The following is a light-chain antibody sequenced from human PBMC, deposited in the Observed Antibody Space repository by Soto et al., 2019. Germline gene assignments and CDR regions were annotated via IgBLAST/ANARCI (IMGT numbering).Light chain of an antibody. V-gene: IGKV1-12*01. CDR1: QHISGW. Sequence: DIQMTQSPSSVSASVGDRVTITCRASQHISGWLAWYQQKPGDAPKLLIYTASSLQSGVPSRFSGSGFGTDFTLTITSLQPEDSAVYYCQQADSFPFTFGSGTKVNIK. J-gene: IGKJ3*01. CDR3: QQADSFPFT. CDR2: TAS.